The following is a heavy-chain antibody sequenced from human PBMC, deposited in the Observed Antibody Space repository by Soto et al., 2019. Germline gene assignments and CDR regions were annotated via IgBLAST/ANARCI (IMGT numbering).Heavy chain of an antibody. D-gene: IGHD5-18*01. CDR2: MNPGSGDT. V-gene: IGHV1-8*01. CDR1: GYTFTNND. Sequence: ASVKFSCTASGYTFTNNDVTWVRQAIGQGLEWMGWMNPGSGDTGYAQKFQGRVTMTRDISIATAYMELSSLRSEDTAIYYCARMASFGSLNWFDPWGQGTLVTVSS. CDR3: ARMASFGSLNWFDP. J-gene: IGHJ5*01.